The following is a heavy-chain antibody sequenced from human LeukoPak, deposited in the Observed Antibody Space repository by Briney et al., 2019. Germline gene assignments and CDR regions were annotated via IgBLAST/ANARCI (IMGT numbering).Heavy chain of an antibody. CDR1: GYTFIGYY. D-gene: IGHD4-17*01. V-gene: IGHV1-2*02. CDR3: ARWNGDFDDY. CDR2: ISPNRGDT. Sequence: ASVKVSCKASGYTFIGYYMHWVRQAPGQGLEWMGWISPNRGDTNYAQKFQGRVTITRDTSISTAHMELSSLTSDDTAVYYCARWNGDFDDYWGQGTLVTVSS. J-gene: IGHJ4*02.